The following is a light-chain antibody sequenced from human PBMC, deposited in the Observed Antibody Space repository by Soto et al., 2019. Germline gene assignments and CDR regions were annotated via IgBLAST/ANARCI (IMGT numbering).Light chain of an antibody. V-gene: IGLV2-8*01. CDR1: SSDVGGYKF. J-gene: IGLJ2*01. CDR2: EVS. CDR3: SSYAGSNTVV. Sequence: QSALAQPPSASGSPGQSVTISCTGTSSDVGGYKFVSWYQHHPGKAPKLMIDEVSKRPSGGPDRFSGSQAGNTAFLDVSGVQAGDEADYYCSSYAGSNTVVFGGGTKLTVL.